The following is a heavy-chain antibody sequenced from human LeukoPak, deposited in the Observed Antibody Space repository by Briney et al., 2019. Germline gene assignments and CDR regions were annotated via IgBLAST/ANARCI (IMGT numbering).Heavy chain of an antibody. Sequence: PGGSLRLSCTASGFTFSSSAMTWVRQGPGKGLGCVSSISGSVGNTYYADSVKARFNISRDSSKSTLYLQMNSLRADDTAVYYGAKANILAGRRYNYYGWDVWGQGTTVTVSS. CDR1: GFTFSSSA. CDR3: AKANILAGRRYNYYGWDV. CDR2: ISGSVGNT. V-gene: IGHV3-23*01. J-gene: IGHJ6*02. D-gene: IGHD3-9*01.